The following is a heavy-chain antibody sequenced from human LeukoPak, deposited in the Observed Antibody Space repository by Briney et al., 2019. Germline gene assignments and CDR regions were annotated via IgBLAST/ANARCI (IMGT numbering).Heavy chain of an antibody. CDR2: IYYSGST. CDR1: GGSISSYY. Sequence: PSETLSLTCTVSGGSISSYYWSWIRQPPGKGLEWIGYIYYSGSTNYNPSLKSRATISVDTSKNQFSLKLSSVTAADTAVYYCARGPGGFRLWLQRADWFDPWGQGTLVTVSS. CDR3: ARGPGGFRLWLQRADWFDP. D-gene: IGHD5-18*01. J-gene: IGHJ5*02. V-gene: IGHV4-59*12.